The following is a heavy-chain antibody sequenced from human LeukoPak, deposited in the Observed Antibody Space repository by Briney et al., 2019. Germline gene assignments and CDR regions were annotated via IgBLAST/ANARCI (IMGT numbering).Heavy chain of an antibody. CDR1: GFTFSDYY. J-gene: IGHJ4*02. CDR2: ISRNGGRT. V-gene: IGHV3-64D*06. D-gene: IGHD3-10*01. Sequence: GGSLRLSCAASGFTFSDYYMTWIRQAPGKGLEYVSAISRNGGRTYYADSVKGRFTISRDNSNNTLYLQMSSLRAEDTAVYYCVKDLPSGGGVDYWGQGTLVTVSS. CDR3: VKDLPSGGGVDY.